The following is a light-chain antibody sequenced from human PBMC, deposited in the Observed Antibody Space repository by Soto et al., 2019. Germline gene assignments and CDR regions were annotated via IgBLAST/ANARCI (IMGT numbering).Light chain of an antibody. CDR2: EVS. V-gene: IGKV2-24*01. J-gene: IGKJ4*01. CDR3: MQTTQFPLT. CDR1: QSLVYSDGNTY. Sequence: DIVLTQTPLSSPVTLRQPASISCRSSQSLVYSDGNTYLNWLQQRPGQPPRLLIYEVSNRFSGVPDRFSGSGAGTDFTLEISRVEAEDVGVYYCMQTTQFPLTFGGGTKVDIK.